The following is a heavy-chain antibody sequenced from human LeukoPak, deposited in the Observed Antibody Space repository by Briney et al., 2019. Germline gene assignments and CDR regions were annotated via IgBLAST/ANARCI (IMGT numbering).Heavy chain of an antibody. J-gene: IGHJ4*02. CDR3: ARELGKGGTKYKIDY. CDR2: ISAYNGNT. V-gene: IGHV1-18*01. Sequence: ASVKVSCKASGYTFTSYGISWVRQAPGQGLEWMGWISAYNGNTNYAQKLQGRVTMTTDTSTSTAYMELRSLRSDDTAVYYCARELGKGGTKYKIDYWGQGTLVTVSS. D-gene: IGHD1-1*01. CDR1: GYTFTSYG.